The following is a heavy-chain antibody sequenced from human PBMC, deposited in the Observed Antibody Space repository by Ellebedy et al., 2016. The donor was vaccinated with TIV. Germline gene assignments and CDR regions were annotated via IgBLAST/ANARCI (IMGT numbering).Heavy chain of an antibody. J-gene: IGHJ6*02. CDR3: ARFSDSSGYPARVYYYYGMDV. Sequence: ASVKVSCXASGYTFTSYGISWVRQAPGQGLEWMGWISAYNGNTNYAQKLQGRVTMTTDTSTSTAYMELRSLRSDDTAVYYCARFSDSSGYPARVYYYYGMDVWGQGTTVTVSS. D-gene: IGHD3-22*01. V-gene: IGHV1-18*01. CDR1: GYTFTSYG. CDR2: ISAYNGNT.